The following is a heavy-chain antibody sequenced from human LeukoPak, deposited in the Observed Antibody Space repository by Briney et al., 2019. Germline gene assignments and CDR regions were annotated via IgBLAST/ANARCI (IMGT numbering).Heavy chain of an antibody. CDR3: ARGGVRYDGPYYYGMAV. Sequence: SETLSLTCAVYGGSFSGYYWSWIRQPPGKGLEWIGEINHSGSTNYNPSLKSRVTISVDTSKNQFSLKLSSVTAADTAVYYCARGGVRYDGPYYYGMAVGAKGPTPTVS. CDR1: GGSFSGYY. CDR2: INHSGST. J-gene: IGHJ6*04. D-gene: IGHD3-16*01. V-gene: IGHV4-34*01.